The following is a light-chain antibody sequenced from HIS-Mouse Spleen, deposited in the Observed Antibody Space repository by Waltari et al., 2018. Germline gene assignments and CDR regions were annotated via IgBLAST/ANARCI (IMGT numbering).Light chain of an antibody. CDR3: YSTDRSGNHRV. CDR1: ALPKKY. V-gene: IGLV3-10*01. CDR2: EAS. J-gene: IGLJ2*01. Sequence: SYELTQPPSVSVSPGQTARITCSGDALPKKYAYWYQQKSGQAPVLVIYEASKRPSGIPERFSGSRSGTMDTLTISGAQVEAEADYYCYSTDRSGNHRVFGGGTKLTV.